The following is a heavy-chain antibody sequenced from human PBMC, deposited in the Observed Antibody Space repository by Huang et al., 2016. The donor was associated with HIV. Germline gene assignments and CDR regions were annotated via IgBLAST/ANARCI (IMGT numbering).Heavy chain of an antibody. D-gene: IGHD3-3*01. Sequence: QVQLVQSGAEVKKPGSSVKVSCKVSGGTFNNAISWVRQAPGQGREWMGGIIPIFGPPNYARKFQGRVTITADESTSIAYMELSSLRSEDTAVYYWARGAPDLDSHLDHWGQGTLVTVSS. CDR1: GGTFNNA. J-gene: IGHJ4*02. CDR3: ARGAPDLDSHLDH. V-gene: IGHV1-69*13. CDR2: IIPIFGPP.